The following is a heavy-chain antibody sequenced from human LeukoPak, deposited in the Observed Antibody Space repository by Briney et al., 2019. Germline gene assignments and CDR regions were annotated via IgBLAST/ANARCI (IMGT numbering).Heavy chain of an antibody. CDR2: INHSGST. CDR3: ARSPWAAAIDY. J-gene: IGHJ4*02. CDR1: GGSFSGYY. D-gene: IGHD6-13*01. Sequence: PSETLSLTCAVYGGSFSGYYWSWIRQPPGKGLEWIGEINHSGSTNYNPSLKSRVTISVDTSKNQFSLKLSSVTAADTAVYYCARSPWAAAIDYWGQGTLVTVSS. V-gene: IGHV4-34*01.